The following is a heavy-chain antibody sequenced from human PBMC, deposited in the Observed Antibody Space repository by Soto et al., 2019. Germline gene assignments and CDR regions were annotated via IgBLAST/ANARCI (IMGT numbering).Heavy chain of an antibody. D-gene: IGHD3-22*01. J-gene: IGHJ5*02. Sequence: QVQLVQSGAEVKKPGSSVKVSCKASGGTFSTYTITWVRQAPGRGLEWMGRIIPSIGIINYAQKFQGRVTITADKFTGTAYMELTRLRSDDTAVYYCAGDPDNQYYDSHASSYPWGQVILVTVSS. CDR2: IIPSIGII. V-gene: IGHV1-69*08. CDR3: AGDPDNQYYDSHASSYP. CDR1: GGTFSTYT.